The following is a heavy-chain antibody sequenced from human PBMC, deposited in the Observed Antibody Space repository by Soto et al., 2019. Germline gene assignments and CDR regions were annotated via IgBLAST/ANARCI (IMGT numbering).Heavy chain of an antibody. CDR1: GYPFTHYG. V-gene: IGHV1-18*01. Sequence: QVQLVQSGAEVKKPGASVKVSCKSSGYPFTHYGITWVRQAPGQGLEWMGWISPFNGNTNYGQTLQGRVTLTTDTSTSTVYMELRSLRSDYTAVYYCARDQSFDRSYYYGIDVWGQGTTVTVSS. CDR3: ARDQSFDRSYYYGIDV. D-gene: IGHD3-10*01. J-gene: IGHJ6*02. CDR2: ISPFNGNT.